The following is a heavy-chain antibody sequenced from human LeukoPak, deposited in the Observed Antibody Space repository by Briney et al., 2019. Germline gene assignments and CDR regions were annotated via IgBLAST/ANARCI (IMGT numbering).Heavy chain of an antibody. CDR1: GYTFTSYY. J-gene: IGHJ5*02. CDR2: INPSGGST. CDR3: ARDLRGSSWYSTFDP. D-gene: IGHD6-13*01. V-gene: IGHV1-46*01. Sequence: ASVKVSCKASGYTFTSYYMHWVRQAPGQGLEGMGIINPSGGSTSCAQKFQGRVTMTRDTSTSTVYMELSSLRSEDTAVYYCARDLRGSSWYSTFDPWGQGTLVTVSS.